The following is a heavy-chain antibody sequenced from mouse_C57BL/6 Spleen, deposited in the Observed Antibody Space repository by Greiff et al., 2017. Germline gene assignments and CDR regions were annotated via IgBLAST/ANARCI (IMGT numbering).Heavy chain of an antibody. J-gene: IGHJ4*01. Sequence: EVKLMESEGGLVQPGSSMKLSCTASGFTFSDYYMAWVRQVPEKGLEWVANINYDGSSTYYLDSLKSRFIISRDNAKNILYLQMSSLKSEDTATYDCAREVGGNYDYAMDYWGQGTSVTVSS. CDR2: INYDGSST. CDR3: AREVGGNYDYAMDY. CDR1: GFTFSDYY. D-gene: IGHD2-1*01. V-gene: IGHV5-16*01.